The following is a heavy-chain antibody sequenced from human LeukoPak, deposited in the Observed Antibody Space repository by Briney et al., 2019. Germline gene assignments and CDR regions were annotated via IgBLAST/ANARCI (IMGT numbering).Heavy chain of an antibody. CDR1: GGTFSSYA. Sequence: ASVKVSCKASGGTFSSYAISWVRQAPGQGLEWMGGIIPIFGTANYAQKFQGRVTITTDESTSTAYVELSSLRSEDTAVYYCARGKSKFGEKKNYYYYMDVWGKGTTVTVSS. D-gene: IGHD3-10*01. V-gene: IGHV1-69*05. CDR3: ARGKSKFGEKKNYYYYMDV. J-gene: IGHJ6*03. CDR2: IIPIFGTA.